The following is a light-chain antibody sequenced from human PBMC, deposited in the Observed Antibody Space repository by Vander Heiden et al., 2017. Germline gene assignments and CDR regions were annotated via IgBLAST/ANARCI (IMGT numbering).Light chain of an antibody. Sequence: QSALTQPASVSGSPGQSITISCTGTSSDVGGYNYVSWYQQHPGKAPKLRMYEVSNRPSGVSNRFSGSKSGNTESLTISGLQAEDEADYYCSSYTSSSTLVFGTGTKVTVL. CDR2: EVS. CDR1: SSDVGGYNY. J-gene: IGLJ1*01. V-gene: IGLV2-14*01. CDR3: SSYTSSSTLV.